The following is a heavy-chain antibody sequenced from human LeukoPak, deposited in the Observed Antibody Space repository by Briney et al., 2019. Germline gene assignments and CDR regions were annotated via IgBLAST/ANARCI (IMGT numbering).Heavy chain of an antibody. CDR1: GFTFSGYY. Sequence: GASVKVSCKASGFTFSGYYMHWVRQAPGQGLEWMAWISPNSGGTNYVRKFQGRVTVTRDTSISTDYMEISGLTSDDTALYYCAREPSGSGGYDYWGQGTLVTVSS. CDR2: ISPNSGGT. V-gene: IGHV1-2*02. J-gene: IGHJ4*02. CDR3: AREPSGSGGYDY. D-gene: IGHD3-10*01.